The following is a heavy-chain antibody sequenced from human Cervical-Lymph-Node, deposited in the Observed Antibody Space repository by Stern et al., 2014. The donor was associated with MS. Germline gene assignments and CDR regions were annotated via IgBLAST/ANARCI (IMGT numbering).Heavy chain of an antibody. J-gene: IGHJ4*02. CDR3: ARDALAGTAVPRHVDY. Sequence: VQLVESGAEVKKPGASVKVSCKASGYTFTNYYIHWVRQAPGQGLEWMGIINPSGGGTSYAQKFEGRVTMTRDTSTSTVYMEMSSLRSEDTAVYFCARDALAGTAVPRHVDYWGQGTLVTVSS. V-gene: IGHV1-46*01. CDR2: INPSGGGT. D-gene: IGHD6-19*01. CDR1: GYTFTNYY.